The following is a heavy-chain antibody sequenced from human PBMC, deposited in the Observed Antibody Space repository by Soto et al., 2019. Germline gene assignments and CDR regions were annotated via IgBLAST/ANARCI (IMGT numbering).Heavy chain of an antibody. CDR2: ISGSGSTT. Sequence: GALRLSCAASGFTFSSYAMTWVRQAPGKGLEWVSAISGSGSTTYYADSVKGRFTISRDNSKNTLCLQMTSLRAEDTAVYYCARYGDALYDILTGYYPPYYYYGMDVWGQGTTVTVSS. D-gene: IGHD3-9*01. CDR3: ARYGDALYDILTGYYPPYYYYGMDV. V-gene: IGHV3-23*01. CDR1: GFTFSSYA. J-gene: IGHJ6*02.